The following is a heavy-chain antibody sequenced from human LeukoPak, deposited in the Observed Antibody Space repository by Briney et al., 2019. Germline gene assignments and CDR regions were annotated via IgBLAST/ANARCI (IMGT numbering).Heavy chain of an antibody. CDR1: GGSISNYY. Sequence: SETLSLTSTVSGGSISNYYWSWIRQPPEKGLEWIGHIYYSGSTNYNPSLQSRVTISVDTSKNQFSLKLSSVTAADTAVYYCARPRGYSASWYAYDHWGQGTLVTVSS. CDR2: IYYSGST. CDR3: ARPRGYSASWYAYDH. V-gene: IGHV4-59*01. D-gene: IGHD6-13*01. J-gene: IGHJ4*02.